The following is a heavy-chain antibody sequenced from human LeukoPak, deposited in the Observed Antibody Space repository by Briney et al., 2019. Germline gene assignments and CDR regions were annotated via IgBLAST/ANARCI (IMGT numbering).Heavy chain of an antibody. V-gene: IGHV4-39*01. CDR3: AVAGDDAFDI. J-gene: IGHJ3*02. Sequence: WIGSIYYSGSTYYNPSLKSRVTISVDTSKNQFSLKLSSVTAADTAVYYCAVAGDDAFDIWGQGTMVTVSS. CDR2: IYYSGST. D-gene: IGHD6-13*01.